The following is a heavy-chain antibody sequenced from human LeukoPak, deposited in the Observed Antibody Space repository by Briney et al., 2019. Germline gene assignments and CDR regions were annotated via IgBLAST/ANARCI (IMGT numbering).Heavy chain of an antibody. Sequence: ASVKVSCKASGYTFTGYYMHWVRQAPGQGLEWMGWINPNSGGTNYAQKFQGRVTMTRDTSVSTAYMELSRLRSDDTAVYYCARDYYGDYDLTYWGQGTLVTVSS. V-gene: IGHV1-2*02. CDR3: ARDYYGDYDLTY. J-gene: IGHJ4*02. CDR2: INPNSGGT. CDR1: GYTFTGYY. D-gene: IGHD4-17*01.